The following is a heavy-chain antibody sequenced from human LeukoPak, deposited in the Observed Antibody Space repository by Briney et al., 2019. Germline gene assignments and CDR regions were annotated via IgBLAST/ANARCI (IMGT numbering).Heavy chain of an antibody. CDR3: ATDIAVAGSYLDDY. CDR2: ISSSSSYI. D-gene: IGHD6-19*01. CDR1: GFTFSSYS. V-gene: IGHV3-21*01. Sequence: PGGSLRLSCAASGFTFSSYSMNWVRQAPGKRLEWVSSISSSSSYIYYADSVKGRFTISRDNAKNSLYLQMNSLRAEDTAVYYCATDIAVAGSYLDDYWGQGTLVTVSS. J-gene: IGHJ4*02.